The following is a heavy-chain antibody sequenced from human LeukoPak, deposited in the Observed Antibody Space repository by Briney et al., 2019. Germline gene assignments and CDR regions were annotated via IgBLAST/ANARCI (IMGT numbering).Heavy chain of an antibody. CDR2: IYYSGGT. CDR1: GGSFSGYY. CDR3: ARSFSPDFWRGYFAY. V-gene: IGHV4-31*11. D-gene: IGHD3-3*01. Sequence: SETLSLTCAVYGGSFSGYYWTWIRQHPGKGLEWIGYIYYSGGTYYNPSLKSRVTISVDTSKNQFSLKLSSVTAADTAVYYCARSFSPDFWRGYFAYWGQGTLVTVSS. J-gene: IGHJ4*02.